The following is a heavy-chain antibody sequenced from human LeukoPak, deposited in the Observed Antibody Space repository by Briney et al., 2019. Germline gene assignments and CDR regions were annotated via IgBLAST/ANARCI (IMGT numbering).Heavy chain of an antibody. Sequence: SETLSLTCTVSGGSISSYYWGWIRQPPGKGLEWIGYIYYSGSTNYNPSLKSRVTISVDTSKNQFSLKLSSVTAADTAVYYCARCLRYYDSSGYFHRAFDIWGQGTMVTVSS. CDR2: IYYSGST. D-gene: IGHD3-22*01. V-gene: IGHV4-59*01. CDR1: GGSISSYY. CDR3: ARCLRYYDSSGYFHRAFDI. J-gene: IGHJ3*02.